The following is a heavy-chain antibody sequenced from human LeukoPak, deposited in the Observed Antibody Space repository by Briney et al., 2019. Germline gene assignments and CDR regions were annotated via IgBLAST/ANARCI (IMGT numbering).Heavy chain of an antibody. CDR3: ARERCSGGSCSIDY. J-gene: IGHJ4*02. CDR1: GGSISSYY. Sequence: SETLSLTCTVSGGSISSYYWSWIRQPPGKGLEWIGYIYYSGSTNYNPSLKSRVTISVDTSKNQFSLKLSSVTAADTAVYYCARERCSGGSCSIDYWGQGTLVTVSS. D-gene: IGHD2-15*01. CDR2: IYYSGST. V-gene: IGHV4-59*01.